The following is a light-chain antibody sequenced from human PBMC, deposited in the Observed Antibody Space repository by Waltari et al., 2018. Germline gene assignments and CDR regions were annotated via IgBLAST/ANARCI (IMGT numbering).Light chain of an antibody. Sequence: DIVTTQSPATLSVSPGERATLSCRTSQSVNSNLAWYQQKPGQAPRLLVFGASTRATGIPARFTGSGSGTELTLTISSLQSEDFAIYYCQQYSTWPPWTFGQGTKVDIK. CDR2: GAS. CDR3: QQYSTWPPWT. V-gene: IGKV3-15*01. J-gene: IGKJ1*01. CDR1: QSVNSN.